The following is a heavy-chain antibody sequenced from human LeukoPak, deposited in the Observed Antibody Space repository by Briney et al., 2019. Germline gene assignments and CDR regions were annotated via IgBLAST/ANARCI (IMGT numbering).Heavy chain of an antibody. CDR1: GGTFSSYA. Sequence: GASVKVSCKASGGTFSSYAISWVRQAPGQGLEWMGGIIPIFGTANYAQKFQGRVTITADESTRTAYMELSSLRAEDTAVYYCAKDRKLLGMEGAFDIWGQGTMVTVSS. J-gene: IGHJ3*02. CDR3: AKDRKLLGMEGAFDI. V-gene: IGHV1-69*13. CDR2: IIPIFGTA. D-gene: IGHD7-27*01.